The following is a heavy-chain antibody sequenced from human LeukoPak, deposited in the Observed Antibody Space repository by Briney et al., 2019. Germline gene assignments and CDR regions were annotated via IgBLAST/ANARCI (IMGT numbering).Heavy chain of an antibody. D-gene: IGHD3-22*01. CDR1: GFTFNNYA. CDR2: ISGSGDST. V-gene: IGHV3-23*01. CDR3: AKDVLYYYDSSGYGDY. Sequence: GGSLRLSCAASGFTFNNYAMSWVRQAPGRGLEWVSAISGSGDSTYYADSVKGRLTISRDNSKHTLYLQMNSLRAEDTAVYYCAKDVLYYYDSSGYGDYWGQGTLVTVSS. J-gene: IGHJ4*02.